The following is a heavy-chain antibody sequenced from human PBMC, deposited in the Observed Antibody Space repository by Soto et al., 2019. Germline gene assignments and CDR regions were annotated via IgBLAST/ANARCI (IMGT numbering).Heavy chain of an antibody. CDR3: ARNPYDYVWGSYRYAFDI. V-gene: IGHV4-31*03. J-gene: IGHJ3*02. Sequence: SETLSLTCTVSGGSISSGGYYWSWIRQHPGKGLEWIGYIYYSGSTYYNPSLKSRVTISVDTSKNQSSLKLSSVTAADTAVYYCARNPYDYVWGSYRYAFDIWGQGTMVTVSS. CDR2: IYYSGST. CDR1: GGSISSGGYY. D-gene: IGHD3-16*02.